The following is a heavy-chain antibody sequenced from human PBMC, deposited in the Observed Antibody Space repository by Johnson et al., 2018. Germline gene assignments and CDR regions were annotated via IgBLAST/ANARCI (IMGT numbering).Heavy chain of an antibody. D-gene: IGHD5-18*01. V-gene: IGHV3-30*18. CDR3: AKGEDTAILYYYYYGMDV. CDR1: GFTFSSYG. J-gene: IGHJ6*02. CDR2: ISYDGSNK. Sequence: QVQLVESGGGVVQXGRSLRLSCAASGFTFSSYGMHWVRQAPGKGLEWVAVISYDGSNKYYADSVKGRFTISRDNSKNTLYLQMSSLRAEDTAVYYCAKGEDTAILYYYYYGMDVWGQGTTVTVSS.